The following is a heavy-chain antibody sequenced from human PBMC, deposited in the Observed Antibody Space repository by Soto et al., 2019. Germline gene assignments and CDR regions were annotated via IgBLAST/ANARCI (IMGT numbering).Heavy chain of an antibody. CDR3: ARAITMIVVVITKSPWFDP. CDR1: GGSFSGYY. Sequence: SETLSLTCAVYGGSFSGYYWSWIRQPPGKGLEWIGEINHSGSTNYNPSLKSRVTISVDTSKNQFSLKLSSVTAADTAVYYCARAITMIVVVITKSPWFDPWGQGTLVTVS. J-gene: IGHJ5*02. CDR2: INHSGST. V-gene: IGHV4-34*01. D-gene: IGHD3-22*01.